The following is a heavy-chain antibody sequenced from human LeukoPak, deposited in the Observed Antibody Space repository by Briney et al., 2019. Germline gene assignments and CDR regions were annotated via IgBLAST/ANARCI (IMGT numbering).Heavy chain of an antibody. Sequence: GESLKTSSKGSGYSFTTYWFAWVRQMPAKDLQEMGGIYPGDSDTRYSPSFQGQVTLSADKSISTAYLQWSSLKASDTAIYYCARALVGAATLSYWGQGTLVTVSS. V-gene: IGHV5-51*01. CDR3: ARALVGAATLSY. CDR2: IYPGDSDT. CDR1: GYSFTTYW. D-gene: IGHD1-26*01. J-gene: IGHJ4*02.